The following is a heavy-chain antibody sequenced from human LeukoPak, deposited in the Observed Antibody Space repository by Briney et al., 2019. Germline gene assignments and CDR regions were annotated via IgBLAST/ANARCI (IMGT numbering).Heavy chain of an antibody. CDR2: IRYDGSNK. J-gene: IGHJ4*02. Sequence: GGSLRLSCAASGFTFSNYAMSWVRQAPGKGLEWVAFIRYDGSNKYYADSVKGRFTISRDNSKNTLYLQMNSLRAEDTAVYYVARSKYYFDYWGQGTLVTVSS. D-gene: IGHD2-15*01. V-gene: IGHV3-30*02. CDR1: GFTFSNYA. CDR3: ARSKYYFDY.